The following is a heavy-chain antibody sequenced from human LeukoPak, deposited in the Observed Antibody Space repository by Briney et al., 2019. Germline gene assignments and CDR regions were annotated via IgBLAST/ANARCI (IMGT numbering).Heavy chain of an antibody. D-gene: IGHD6-13*01. CDR1: GFSLSTSGMC. CDR3: ARVPYGSSWYSFDY. CDR2: IDRDDDK. V-gene: IGHV2-70*01. J-gene: IGHJ4*02. Sequence: SGPALVKPTQTLTLTCTFSGFSLSTSGMCVSWIRQPPGKALEWLALIDRDDDKYYSTSLKTRLTISKDTSKNQVVLTMTNMDPVDTATYYCARVPYGSSWYSFDYWGQGTLVTVSS.